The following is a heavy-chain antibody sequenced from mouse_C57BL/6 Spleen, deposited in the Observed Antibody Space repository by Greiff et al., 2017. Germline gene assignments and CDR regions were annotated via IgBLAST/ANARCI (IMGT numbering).Heavy chain of an antibody. CDR1: GYTFTDYE. D-gene: IGHD1-1*01. Sequence: QVQLQQSGAELVRPGASVTLSCKASGYTFTDYEMHWVKQTPVHGLEWIGAIDPETGGTAYNQKFKGKAILTADKSSSTAYMELRSLTSEDSAVYYCTRGPLFITTVHYAMDYWGQGTSVTVSS. V-gene: IGHV1-15*01. CDR2: IDPETGGT. J-gene: IGHJ4*01. CDR3: TRGPLFITTVHYAMDY.